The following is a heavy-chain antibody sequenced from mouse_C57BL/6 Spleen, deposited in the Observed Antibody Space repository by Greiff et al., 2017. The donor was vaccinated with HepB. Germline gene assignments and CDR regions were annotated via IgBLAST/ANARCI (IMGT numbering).Heavy chain of an antibody. CDR3: ARRGWDGYYFDY. CDR1: GYTFTDYY. Sequence: VQLQQSGAELVRPGASVKLSCKASGYTFTDYYINWVKQRPGQGLEWIARIYPGSGNTYYNEKFKGKATLTAEKSSSTAYMQLSSLTSEDSAVYFCARRGWDGYYFDYWGQGTTLTVSS. V-gene: IGHV1-76*01. CDR2: IYPGSGNT. J-gene: IGHJ2*01. D-gene: IGHD4-1*01.